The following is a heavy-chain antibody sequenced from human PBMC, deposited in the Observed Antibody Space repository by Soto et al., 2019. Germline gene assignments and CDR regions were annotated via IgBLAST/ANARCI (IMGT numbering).Heavy chain of an antibody. CDR2: IYSGGST. CDR1: GFTVSTNY. V-gene: IGHV3-66*01. D-gene: IGHD6-19*01. Sequence: EVQLVESGGGLVQPGGSLRLSCAASGFTVSTNYMSWVRQAPGKGLEWVSVIYSGGSTYYADSVKGRFTISRDNSKKMLYLQMNSLRAEDTAVYYCARVQWLASIDYWGQGNLVTVSS. CDR3: ARVQWLASIDY. J-gene: IGHJ4*02.